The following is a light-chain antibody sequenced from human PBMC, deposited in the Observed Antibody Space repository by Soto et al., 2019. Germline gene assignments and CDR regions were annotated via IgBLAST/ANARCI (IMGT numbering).Light chain of an antibody. CDR1: QSVLYSTNNKNY. Sequence: DIVMIQSPDSLAVSLGERATINCKSSQSVLYSTNNKNYLAWYQQKPGQPPKLLIYWATTRESGVPDRFSGSGSGTDFTLTISSLQAEDVAVYYCQQYYITPLTFGGGTKVEIK. J-gene: IGKJ4*01. CDR2: WAT. CDR3: QQYYITPLT. V-gene: IGKV4-1*01.